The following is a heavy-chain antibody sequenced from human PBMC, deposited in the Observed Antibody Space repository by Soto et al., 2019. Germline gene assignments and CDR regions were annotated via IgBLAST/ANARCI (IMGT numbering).Heavy chain of an antibody. CDR3: AREAPMDV. J-gene: IGHJ6*02. V-gene: IGHV3-53*02. Sequence: DVLLVETGGGLIKPGGSLRLSCVASGFTVSSKYMSWVRQAPGKGLEWVSVLWSAGNTYYADSVRGRFTISRDSSKNTLYLEMSSLRADDTAVYYCAREAPMDVWGQGTTVIVSS. CDR2: LWSAGNT. CDR1: GFTVSSKY.